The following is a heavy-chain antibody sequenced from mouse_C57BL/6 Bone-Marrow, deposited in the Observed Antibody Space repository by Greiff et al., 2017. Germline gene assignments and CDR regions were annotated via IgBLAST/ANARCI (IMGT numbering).Heavy chain of an antibody. J-gene: IGHJ1*03. CDR3: TRGGYWYFDV. Sequence: QVQLQQSGAELVRPGASVTLSCKASGYTFTDYEMHWVKQTPVHGLEWIGALDPETGGTAYNQKFKGKAILTADKSSSTAYMELRSLTSEDSAVYYCTRGGYWYFDVWGTGTTVTVSS. V-gene: IGHV1-15*01. CDR1: GYTFTDYE. CDR2: LDPETGGT.